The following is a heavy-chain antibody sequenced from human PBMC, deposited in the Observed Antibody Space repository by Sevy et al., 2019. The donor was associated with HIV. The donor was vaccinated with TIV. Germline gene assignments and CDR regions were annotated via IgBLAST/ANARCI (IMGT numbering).Heavy chain of an antibody. CDR3: ARGLVNFYYYIDV. CDR1: GGSISHYY. CDR2: ISNSVRT. D-gene: IGHD3-10*01. V-gene: IGHV4-59*01. J-gene: IGHJ6*03. Sequence: SETLSLTCTVSGGSISHYYWSWIRQPPGKGLEWIGYISNSVRTNYNPSLKSRVTISVDTSKNQFSLRLSSVTAADTAVYYCARGLVNFYYYIDVWGKGTTVTVSS.